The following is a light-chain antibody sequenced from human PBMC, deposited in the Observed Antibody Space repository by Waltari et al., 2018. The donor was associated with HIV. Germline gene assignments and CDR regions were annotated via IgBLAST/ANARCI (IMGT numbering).Light chain of an antibody. CDR1: VTDIAVYNF. Sequence: HSALTQPASVSGSPGQSITISCSGTVTDIAVYNFVSWYRQYPGLAPQLVRYGVSSRPSGVSLRFSGSKSGDTASLTISGLEAEDEAHYYCSSYTRNHSLVFGGGTKLTVL. CDR3: SSYTRNHSLV. J-gene: IGLJ3*02. CDR2: GVS. V-gene: IGLV2-14*01.